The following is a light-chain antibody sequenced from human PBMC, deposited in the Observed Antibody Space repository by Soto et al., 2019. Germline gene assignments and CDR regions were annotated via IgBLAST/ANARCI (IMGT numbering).Light chain of an antibody. CDR2: DAS. J-gene: IGKJ1*01. V-gene: IGKV3-11*01. CDR1: QSVSTY. CDR3: QQYGTTLWT. Sequence: EIVLTQSPVTLSLSPGERATLSCRASQSVSTYLAWYQQKPGRAPRLLIYDASYRATGVPARFSGSGSGTDFTLTISRLEPEDFAVYYCQQYGTTLWTFGQGTKVDIK.